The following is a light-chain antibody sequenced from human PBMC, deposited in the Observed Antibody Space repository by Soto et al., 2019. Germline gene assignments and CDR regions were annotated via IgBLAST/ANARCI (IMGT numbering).Light chain of an antibody. CDR3: SSYTSSSTLGV. V-gene: IGLV2-14*01. J-gene: IGLJ1*01. CDR1: SSDVGGYNY. CDR2: EVS. Sequence: VLTQPSSVSGSPGQSITISCTGTSSDVGGYNYVSWYQQHPGKAPKLMIYEVSNRPSGVSNRFSGSKSGNTASLTISGLQAEDEADYYCSSYTSSSTLGVFGTGTKVTVL.